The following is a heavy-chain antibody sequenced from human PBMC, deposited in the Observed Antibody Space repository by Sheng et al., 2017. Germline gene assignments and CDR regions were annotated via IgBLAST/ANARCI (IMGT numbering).Heavy chain of an antibody. CDR3: ARFRYCSSTSCRTLNYYYYGMDV. V-gene: IGHV4-34*01. D-gene: IGHD2-2*01. CDR1: GGSFSGYY. J-gene: IGHJ6*02. CDR2: INHSGST. Sequence: QVQLQQWGAGLLKPSETLSLTCAVYGGSFSGYYWSWIRQPPGKGLEWIGEINHSGSTNYNPSLKSRVTISVDTSKNQFSLKLSSVTAADTAVYYCARFRYCSSTSCRTLNYYYYGMDVWGQGTTVTV.